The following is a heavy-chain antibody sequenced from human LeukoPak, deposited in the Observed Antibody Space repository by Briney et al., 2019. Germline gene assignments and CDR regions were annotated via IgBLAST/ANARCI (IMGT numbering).Heavy chain of an antibody. CDR1: GFTLTDYY. Sequence: GGSLRLSCAASGFTLTDYYMSWIRQAPGKGLEWVSYISSGGDTIYYADSVKGRFTISRDNAKNSLYLQMNSLRAEDTAVYYCATNDGYNYYFDYGGQGTLVTVSS. CDR3: ATNDGYNYYFDY. J-gene: IGHJ4*02. CDR2: ISSGGDTI. V-gene: IGHV3-11*01. D-gene: IGHD5-24*01.